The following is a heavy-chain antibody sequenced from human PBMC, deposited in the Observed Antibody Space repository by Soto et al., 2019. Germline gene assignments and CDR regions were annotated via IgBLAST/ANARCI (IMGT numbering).Heavy chain of an antibody. D-gene: IGHD6-13*01. CDR3: ARDRGYSSSWYFAY. V-gene: IGHV1-69*13. Sequence: ASVKVSCKASGGTFSSYAISWVRQAPGQGLEWMGGIIPIFGTANYAQKFQGRVTITADESTSTAYMELSSLRSEDTAVYYCARDRGYSSSWYFAYWGQGTLVTVAS. CDR2: IIPIFGTA. CDR1: GGTFSSYA. J-gene: IGHJ4*02.